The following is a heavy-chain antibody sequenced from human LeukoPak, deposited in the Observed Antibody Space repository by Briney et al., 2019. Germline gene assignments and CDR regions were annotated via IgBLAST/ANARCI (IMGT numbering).Heavy chain of an antibody. Sequence: QPGGSLRLSCVASGFTFRTSAMHWVRQAPGKGLEWVAVISHDGSKENYADSVKGRFTISRDNSKNMVYLQMNGLRNEDTAVFYCFSSGWSGDYYWGQGSLVIVSS. CDR3: FSSGWSGDYY. J-gene: IGHJ4*02. V-gene: IGHV3-30*04. D-gene: IGHD6-19*01. CDR1: GFTFRTSA. CDR2: ISHDGSKE.